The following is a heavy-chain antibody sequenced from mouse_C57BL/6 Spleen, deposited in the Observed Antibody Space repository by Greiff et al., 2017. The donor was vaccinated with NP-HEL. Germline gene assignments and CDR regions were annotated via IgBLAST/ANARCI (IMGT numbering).Heavy chain of an antibody. D-gene: IGHD1-1*01. J-gene: IGHJ4*01. CDR3: ARDRDYYGSSFAMDY. Sequence: QVQLKESGAELVRPGTSVKVSCKASGYAFTNYLIEWVKQRPGQGLEWIGVINPGSGGTNYNEKFKGKATLTADKSSSTAYMQLSSLTSEDSAVYFCARDRDYYGSSFAMDYWGQGTSVTVSS. CDR2: INPGSGGT. V-gene: IGHV1-54*01. CDR1: GYAFTNYL.